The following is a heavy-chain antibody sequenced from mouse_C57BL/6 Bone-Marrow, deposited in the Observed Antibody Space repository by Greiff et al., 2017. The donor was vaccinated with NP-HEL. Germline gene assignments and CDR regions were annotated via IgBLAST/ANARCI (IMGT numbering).Heavy chain of an antibody. CDR2: INPYNGGT. V-gene: IGHV1-19*01. J-gene: IGHJ2*01. CDR3: AYYGSLFDY. D-gene: IGHD1-1*01. CDR1: GYTFTDYY. Sequence: EVQLQQSGPVLVKPGASVKMSCKASGYTFTDYYMNWVKQSHGKSLEWIGVINPYNGGTSYNQKFKGKATLTVDTSSRPAYMELNSLTSEDSAVYYCAYYGSLFDYWGQGTTLTVSS.